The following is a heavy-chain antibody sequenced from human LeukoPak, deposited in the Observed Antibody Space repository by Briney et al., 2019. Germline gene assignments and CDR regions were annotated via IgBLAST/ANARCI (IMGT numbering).Heavy chain of an antibody. CDR3: ASQRYCTNGVCYGDYMDV. CDR2: IIPIFGTA. V-gene: IGHV1-69*05. Sequence: ASVKVSCKASGGTFSSYAISWVRQAPGQGLEWMGGIIPIFGTANYAQKFQGRVTITTDESTSTAYMEQSSLRSEDTAVYYCASQRYCTNGVCYGDYMDVWGKGTTVTVSS. J-gene: IGHJ6*03. D-gene: IGHD2-8*01. CDR1: GGTFSSYA.